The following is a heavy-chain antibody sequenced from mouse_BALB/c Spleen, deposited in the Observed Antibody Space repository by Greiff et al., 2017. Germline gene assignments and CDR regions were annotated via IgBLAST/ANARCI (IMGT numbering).Heavy chain of an antibody. CDR3: ARASWFAY. Sequence: QVQLQQPGAELVKPGAPVKLSCKASGYTFTSYWMNWVKQRPGRGLEWIGRIDPSDSETHYNQKFKDKATLTVDKSSSTAYIQLSSLTSEDSAVYYCARASWFAYWGQGTLVTVSA. CDR2: IDPSDSET. V-gene: IGHV1-69*02. J-gene: IGHJ3*01. CDR1: GYTFTSYW.